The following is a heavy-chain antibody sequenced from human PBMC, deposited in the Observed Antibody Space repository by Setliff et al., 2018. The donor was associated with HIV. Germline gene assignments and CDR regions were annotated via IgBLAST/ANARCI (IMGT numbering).Heavy chain of an antibody. D-gene: IGHD6-6*01. V-gene: IGHV3-23*01. J-gene: IGHJ4*02. CDR1: QFTFSTYA. CDR2: ISGSGGST. CDR3: AKTRTGLYSSSPLYFDH. Sequence: GESLKISCAASQFTFSTYAMSWVRLAPGKGLEWVSTISGSGGSTYYVDSVKGRFTISRDNSKNTLYLQRKSLRAEDTAVYYCAKTRTGLYSSSPLYFDHWGQGTLVTVSS.